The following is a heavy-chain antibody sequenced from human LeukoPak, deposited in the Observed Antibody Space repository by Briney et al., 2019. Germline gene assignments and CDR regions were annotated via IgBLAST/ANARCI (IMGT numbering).Heavy chain of an antibody. Sequence: SETLSLTCTVSGGSISSYYWSWIRQPPGKGLEWIGYIYYSGSTNYNPSLKSRVTISVDTSKNQFSLKLSSVTAADTAVYYCARSHLGVPHDYWGQGTLVTVSS. D-gene: IGHD3-3*01. CDR2: IYYSGST. CDR3: ARSHLGVPHDY. J-gene: IGHJ4*02. V-gene: IGHV4-59*01. CDR1: GGSISSYY.